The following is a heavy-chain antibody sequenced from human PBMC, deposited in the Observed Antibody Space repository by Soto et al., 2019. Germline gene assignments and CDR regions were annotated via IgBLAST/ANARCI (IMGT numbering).Heavy chain of an antibody. J-gene: IGHJ4*01. CDR1: GYTFTSYG. V-gene: IGHV1-18*01. CDR3: ARDAAAGLNDY. Sequence: QVQLVQSGAEVKKPGASVKVSCKASGYTFTSYGISWVRQAPGQGLEWVGWISAYNGNTNYAQKLQGRVTMTTDTPTSTAYMELRSLTSDDTSVYSCARDAAAGLNDYCGHGTLVTVSS. CDR2: ISAYNGNT. D-gene: IGHD6-13*01.